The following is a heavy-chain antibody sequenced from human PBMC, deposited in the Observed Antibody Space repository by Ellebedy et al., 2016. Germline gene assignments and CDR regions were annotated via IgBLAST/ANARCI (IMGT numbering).Heavy chain of an antibody. D-gene: IGHD1-26*01. Sequence: GGSLRLXXAASGFTFSEHAMHWVRQRPGRGLEWVALSSWDGSSSFYADSVKDRFTISRDNSRNSLFLQMNSLRAEDTAVYYCARDQDGAGPSSDYWGQGTLVTVSS. CDR2: SSWDGSSS. J-gene: IGHJ4*02. CDR1: GFTFSEHA. V-gene: IGHV3-43D*03. CDR3: ARDQDGAGPSSDY.